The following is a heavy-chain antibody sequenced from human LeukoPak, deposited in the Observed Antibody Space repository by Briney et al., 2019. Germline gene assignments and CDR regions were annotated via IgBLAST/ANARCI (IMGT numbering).Heavy chain of an antibody. CDR1: GFTFSSYV. J-gene: IGHJ6*02. V-gene: IGHV3-30*18. CDR2: ISYDGSNK. CDR3: AKEFRYGMDV. Sequence: GRSLRLSCAASGFTFSSYVMHWVRQAPGKGLEWVAVISYDGSNKYYADSVKGRFTISRDNSKNTLYLQMNSLRAEDTAVYYCAKEFRYGMDVWGQGTTVTVSS.